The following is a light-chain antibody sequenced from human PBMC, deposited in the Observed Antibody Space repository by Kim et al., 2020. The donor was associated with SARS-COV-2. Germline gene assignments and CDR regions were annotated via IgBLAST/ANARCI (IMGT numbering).Light chain of an antibody. CDR1: SLRSYY. J-gene: IGLJ2*01. CDR3: NSRDSSGNHHF. Sequence: SSELTQDPAVSVALGQTVRITCQGDSLRSYYASWYQQKPGQAPVLVVYGKNNLPSGIPDRFSGSSSGNTASLTITGAPAEDEADYYCNSRDSSGNHHFFGAGTKLTVL. V-gene: IGLV3-19*01. CDR2: GKN.